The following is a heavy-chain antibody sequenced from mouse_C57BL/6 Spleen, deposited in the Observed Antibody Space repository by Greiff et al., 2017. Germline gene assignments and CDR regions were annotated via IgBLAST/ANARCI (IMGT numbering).Heavy chain of an antibody. Sequence: QVQLQQPGAELVKPGASVKMSCKASVYTFTSSWITWVKQRPGQGLEWIGDIYPGSGSTNYNEKFKSKATLTVDTSSSTAYMQLSSLTSEDSAVYYCAREAYYYGSSLYYFDYWGQGTTLTVSS. CDR1: VYTFTSSW. CDR2: IYPGSGST. V-gene: IGHV1-55*01. J-gene: IGHJ2*01. D-gene: IGHD1-1*01. CDR3: AREAYYYGSSLYYFDY.